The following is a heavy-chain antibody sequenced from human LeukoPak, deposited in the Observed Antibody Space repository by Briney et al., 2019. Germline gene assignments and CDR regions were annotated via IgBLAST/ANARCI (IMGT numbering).Heavy chain of an antibody. Sequence: SETLSLTCAVYGGSFSGYYWSWIRQPPGKGLEWIGEINHSGSTNYNPSLKSRVTISVDTSKNQFSLKLSSVTAADTAVYYCARGLTQYYYGSGLRYWGQGTLVTVSS. CDR3: ARGLTQYYYGSGLRY. CDR2: INHSGST. J-gene: IGHJ4*02. V-gene: IGHV4-34*01. D-gene: IGHD3-10*01. CDR1: GGSFSGYY.